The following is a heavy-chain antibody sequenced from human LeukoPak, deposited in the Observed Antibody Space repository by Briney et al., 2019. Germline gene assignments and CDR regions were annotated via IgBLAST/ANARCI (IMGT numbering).Heavy chain of an antibody. V-gene: IGHV4-34*01. D-gene: IGHD6-19*01. CDR1: GGSFSGYY. CDR3: ATLPKGSSGWDSAGY. CDR2: INHSGST. Sequence: PSETLSLTCAVYGGSFSGYYGSWIRQPPGKGLEWIGEINHSGSTNYNPSLKSRVTISVDTSKNQFSLKLSSVTAADTAVYYCATLPKGSSGWDSAGYWGQGTLVTVSS. J-gene: IGHJ4*02.